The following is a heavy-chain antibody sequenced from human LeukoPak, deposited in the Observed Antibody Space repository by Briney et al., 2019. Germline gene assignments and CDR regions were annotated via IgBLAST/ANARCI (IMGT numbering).Heavy chain of an antibody. Sequence: GGSLRLSCAASGFTFSSYAMHWVRQAPGKGLEWVAVISYDGSNKYYADSVKGRFTISRDNSKNTLYLQMNSLRAEDTAVYYCARDGGSFCDFDYWGQGALVTVSS. V-gene: IGHV3-30-3*01. CDR1: GFTFSSYA. D-gene: IGHD1-26*01. CDR2: ISYDGSNK. J-gene: IGHJ4*02. CDR3: ARDGGSFCDFDY.